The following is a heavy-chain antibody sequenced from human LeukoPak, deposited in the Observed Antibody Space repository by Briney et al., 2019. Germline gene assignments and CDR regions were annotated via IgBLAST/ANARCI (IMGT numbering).Heavy chain of an antibody. CDR3: ATRYCSIAACRASSYKCMDD. CDR2: INSDGSTT. Sequence: PGGSLRLSCAASGFTFSTYWMHWVRHVPGKGLVWVSRINSDGSTTDYADSVKGRFTISRDNAQNSVHLQMNSLRAEDTAVYYCATRYCSIAACRASSYKCMDDWGKGTTVIVSS. D-gene: IGHD2-2*01. V-gene: IGHV3-74*01. CDR1: GFTFSTYW. J-gene: IGHJ6*04.